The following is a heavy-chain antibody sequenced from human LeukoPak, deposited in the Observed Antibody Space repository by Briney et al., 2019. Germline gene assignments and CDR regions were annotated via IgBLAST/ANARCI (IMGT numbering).Heavy chain of an antibody. D-gene: IGHD1-26*01. V-gene: IGHV4-59*01. J-gene: IGHJ3*02. CDR1: GGSISSYY. CDR3: ARDVGSLSGSEVAFDI. Sequence: SETLSLTCTVSGGSISSYYWSWTRQPPGKGLEWIGYIYYSGSTNYNPSLKSRVTISVDTSKNQFSLKLSSVTAADTAVYYCARDVGSLSGSEVAFDIWGQGTMVTVSS. CDR2: IYYSGST.